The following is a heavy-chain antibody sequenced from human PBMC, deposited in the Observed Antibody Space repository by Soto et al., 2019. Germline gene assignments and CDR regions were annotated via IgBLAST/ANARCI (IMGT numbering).Heavy chain of an antibody. CDR3: AKDRFGIVGPVDY. CDR2: ISSNGGST. D-gene: IGHD1-26*01. Sequence: PGGSLRLSCAASGFTFSSYAMHWVRQAPGKGLEYVSAISSNGGSTYYANSVKGRFTISRDNSKNSLYLQMNSLRDDDTAVYFCAKDRFGIVGPVDYWGQGTLVTVSS. J-gene: IGHJ4*02. CDR1: GFTFSSYA. V-gene: IGHV3-64*01.